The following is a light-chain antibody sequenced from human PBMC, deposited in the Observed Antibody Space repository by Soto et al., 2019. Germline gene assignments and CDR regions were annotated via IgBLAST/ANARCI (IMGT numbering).Light chain of an antibody. Sequence: NFMLTQPHSVSESPGKTVTISCTGSSGSIASNYVQWYQQRPGSAPTTVIYEDNRRPSGVPDRFSGSIDNSSNSASLTISGLKTEDEADYYCQSYDTNSFYVFGTGTQLTVL. CDR1: SGSIASNY. CDR3: QSYDTNSFYV. J-gene: IGLJ1*01. V-gene: IGLV6-57*02. CDR2: EDN.